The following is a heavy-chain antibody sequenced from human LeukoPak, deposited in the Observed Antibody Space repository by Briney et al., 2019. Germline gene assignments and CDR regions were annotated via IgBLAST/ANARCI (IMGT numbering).Heavy chain of an antibody. CDR2: IIPIFGTA. J-gene: IGHJ4*02. Sequence: SVKVSCKASGGTFSSYAISWVRQAPGQGLEWMGGIIPIFGTANYAKKFQGRVTITADQSTSTAYMELSSLGSEDTAVYYCAREVSAPTTLYYFAYWGQGTLVTVSS. CDR1: GGTFSSYA. D-gene: IGHD2/OR15-2a*01. CDR3: AREVSAPTTLYYFAY. V-gene: IGHV1-69*13.